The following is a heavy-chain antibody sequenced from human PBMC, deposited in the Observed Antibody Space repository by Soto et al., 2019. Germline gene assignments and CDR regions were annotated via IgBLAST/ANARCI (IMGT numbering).Heavy chain of an antibody. CDR2: IYYSGST. J-gene: IGHJ6*02. D-gene: IGHD6-25*01. Sequence: PSETLSLTCTVSGGSISSGDYYWSWIRQPPGKGLEWIGYIYYSGSTYYNPSLKSRVTISVDTSKNQFSLKLSSVTAADTAVYYCARVSSATGGPYGMDVWGQGTTVTVSS. CDR3: ARVSSATGGPYGMDV. V-gene: IGHV4-30-4*01. CDR1: GGSISSGDYY.